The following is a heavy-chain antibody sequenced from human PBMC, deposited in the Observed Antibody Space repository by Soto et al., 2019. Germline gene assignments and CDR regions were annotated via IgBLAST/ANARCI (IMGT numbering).Heavy chain of an antibody. Sequence: GGSLRLSCAASAFTLTAYDMHWVRQPNGKGLEWVSALGAADDPYYLGSVKGRFTISRENAKNSLYLQMNNLRAGDTAVYYCARAYSGRLPRRADYYYAMDVWGQGTTVTVSS. CDR3: ARAYSGRLPRRADYYYAMDV. CDR2: LGAADDP. V-gene: IGHV3-13*05. D-gene: IGHD2-15*01. CDR1: AFTLTAYD. J-gene: IGHJ6*02.